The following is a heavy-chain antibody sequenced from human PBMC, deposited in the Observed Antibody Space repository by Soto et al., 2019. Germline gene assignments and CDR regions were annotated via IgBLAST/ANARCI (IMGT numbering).Heavy chain of an antibody. CDR2: NNAGSGNT. CDR3: ARDTETLGPRANDALDI. D-gene: IGHD3-3*02. CDR1: GYTFSAYT. J-gene: IGHJ3*02. Sequence: QAQLVQSGAEMKKPGASVKVSCKATGYTFSAYTMNWVRQAPGQSLEWMGWNNAGSGNTKYSQNFQGRVSITRDTSASTVYMELTGLTSEDTAVYYCARDTETLGPRANDALDIWGQGTMVTVSS. V-gene: IGHV1-3*01.